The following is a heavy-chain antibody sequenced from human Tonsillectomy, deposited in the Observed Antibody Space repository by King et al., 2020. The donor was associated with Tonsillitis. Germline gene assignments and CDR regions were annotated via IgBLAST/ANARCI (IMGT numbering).Heavy chain of an antibody. CDR3: ARETYDKGDYSGYYYAMDV. D-gene: IGHD4-17*01. J-gene: IGHJ6*01. CDR2: INPNGGST. CDR1: GYSFSNYY. V-gene: IGHV1-46*01. Sequence: QLVQSGAEVKKPGASVKVSCKASGYSFSNYYIHWVRQAPGQGLEWVGVINPNGGSTTYAQTFQGRVTMTSDTSTNAVYMDMSNLRSEDTAIYYCARETYDKGDYSGYYYAMDVWGQGTTVTVS.